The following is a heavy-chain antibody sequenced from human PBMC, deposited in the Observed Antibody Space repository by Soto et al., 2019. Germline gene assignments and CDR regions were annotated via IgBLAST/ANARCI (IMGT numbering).Heavy chain of an antibody. CDR1: GFTFTSSA. Sequence: GASVKVSCKASGFTFTSSAMQWVRQARGQLLEWIGWIVVGSGNTNYAQKFQERVTITRDMSTSTAYMELSSLRSEDTAVYYCAADPFENDYGDYEYFQHWGQGTLVTVSS. D-gene: IGHD4-17*01. CDR2: IVVGSGNT. J-gene: IGHJ1*01. V-gene: IGHV1-58*02. CDR3: AADPFENDYGDYEYFQH.